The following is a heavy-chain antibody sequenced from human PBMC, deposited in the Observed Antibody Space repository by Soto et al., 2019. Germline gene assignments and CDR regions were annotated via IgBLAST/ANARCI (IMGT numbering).Heavy chain of an antibody. D-gene: IGHD3-3*01. CDR1: GFTFSSYA. Sequence: PGGSLRLSCAASGFTFSSYAMSWVRQAPGKGLEWVSAISGSGGSTYYADSVKGRFTISRDNSKNTLYLQMNSLRAEDTAVYYCARNRNPWGVVIPAPLSYWGQGTLVTVSS. J-gene: IGHJ4*02. CDR2: ISGSGGST. V-gene: IGHV3-23*01. CDR3: ARNRNPWGVVIPAPLSY.